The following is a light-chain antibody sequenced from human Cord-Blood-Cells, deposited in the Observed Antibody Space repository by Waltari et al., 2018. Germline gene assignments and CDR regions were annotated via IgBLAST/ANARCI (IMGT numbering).Light chain of an antibody. CDR3: QQYNNWWT. Sequence: EIVMTQSPATLSVSPGERATISCRTRQSVSSNLAWYQQKPGQAPMLLICGASTRATVIPARFSGSGYGTEFTITISSLSDEDFAVYYRQQYNNWWTFGQGTKVEIK. CDR1: QSVSSN. J-gene: IGKJ1*01. V-gene: IGKV3-15*01. CDR2: GAS.